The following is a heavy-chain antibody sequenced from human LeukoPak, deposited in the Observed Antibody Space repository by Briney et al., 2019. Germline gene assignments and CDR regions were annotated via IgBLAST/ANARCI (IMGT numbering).Heavy chain of an antibody. Sequence: GGSLRLSCAASGFTFSNYAMGWVRQAPGKGLEWVSAITGSGDSTYYADSVTGRFTISRDNSKNTLYLQMNSLRAEDTALYYCAKGSSWYGADYWGQGTLVTVSS. D-gene: IGHD6-13*01. V-gene: IGHV3-23*01. CDR2: ITGSGDST. CDR1: GFTFSNYA. CDR3: AKGSSWYGADY. J-gene: IGHJ4*02.